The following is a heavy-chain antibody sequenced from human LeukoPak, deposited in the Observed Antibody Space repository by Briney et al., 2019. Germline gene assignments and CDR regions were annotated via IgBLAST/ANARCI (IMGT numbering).Heavy chain of an antibody. V-gene: IGHV1-69*05. D-gene: IGHD3-3*01. Sequence: SVKVSCKASGGTFSSYAISWVRQAPGQGLEWMGRIIPIFGTANYAQKFQGGVTITTDESTSIAYMELSSLRSEDTAVYYCARGPYYDFWSGHNYMDVWGKGTTVTVSS. CDR3: ARGPYYDFWSGHNYMDV. CDR2: IIPIFGTA. J-gene: IGHJ6*03. CDR1: GGTFSSYA.